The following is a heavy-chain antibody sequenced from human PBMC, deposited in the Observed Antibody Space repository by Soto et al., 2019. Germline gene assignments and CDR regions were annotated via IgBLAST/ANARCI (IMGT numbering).Heavy chain of an antibody. CDR1: GFTFSNAW. CDR3: TTDIRIGDSSGLVDAFDI. V-gene: IGHV3-15*01. J-gene: IGHJ3*02. D-gene: IGHD3-22*01. Sequence: GGSLRLSCAASGFTFSNAWMSWVRQAPGKGLEWVGRIKSKTDGGTTDYAAPVKGRFTISRDDSKNTLYLQMNSLKTEDTAVYYCTTDIRIGDSSGLVDAFDIWGQGTMGTVS. CDR2: IKSKTDGGTT.